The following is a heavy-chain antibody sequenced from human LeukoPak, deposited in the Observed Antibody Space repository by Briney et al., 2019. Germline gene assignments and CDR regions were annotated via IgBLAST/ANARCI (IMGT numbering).Heavy chain of an antibody. CDR3: ARGSGSPQRFDY. J-gene: IGHJ4*02. CDR2: IYYSGGT. CDR1: GGSISSYY. D-gene: IGHD3-10*01. Sequence: SETLSLTCTVSGGSISSYYWSWIRQPPWKGLEWIGYIYYSGGTNYNPSLKSRVTISLDTSKNQFSLKLSSVTAADTAVYYCARGSGSPQRFDYWGQGTLVNVSS. V-gene: IGHV4-59*01.